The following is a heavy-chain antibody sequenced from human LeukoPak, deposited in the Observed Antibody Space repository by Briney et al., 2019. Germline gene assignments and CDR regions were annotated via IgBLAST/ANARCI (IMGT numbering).Heavy chain of an antibody. CDR3: ARSRVVETPNWFDP. CDR2: ISGYSGNT. Sequence: ASVKVSCKASGYIFIDYGISWVRQAPGQGLEWMGWISGYSGNTNYAQKLQDRVTMTTDTSTRTAYMELRSLTFDDTAVYYCARSRVVETPNWFDPWGQGTQVTVSS. D-gene: IGHD2-2*01. CDR1: GYIFIDYG. J-gene: IGHJ5*02. V-gene: IGHV1-18*01.